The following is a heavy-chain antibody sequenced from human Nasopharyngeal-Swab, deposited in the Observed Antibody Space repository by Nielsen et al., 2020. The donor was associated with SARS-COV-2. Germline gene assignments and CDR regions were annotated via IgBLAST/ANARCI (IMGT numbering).Heavy chain of an antibody. Sequence: WGSLRLSCAASGFTFSSYSMNWVRQAPGKGLEWVSSISSSSSYIYYADSVKGRFTISRDNSKNTLYLQMNSLRAEDTAVYYCARDMASYTAMVTGYWGQGTLVTVSS. V-gene: IGHV3-21*01. D-gene: IGHD5-18*01. CDR3: ARDMASYTAMVTGY. CDR2: ISSSSSYI. J-gene: IGHJ4*02. CDR1: GFTFSSYS.